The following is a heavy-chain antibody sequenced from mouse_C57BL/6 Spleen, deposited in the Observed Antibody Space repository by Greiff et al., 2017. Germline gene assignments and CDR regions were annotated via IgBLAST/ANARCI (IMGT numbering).Heavy chain of an antibody. J-gene: IGHJ4*01. CDR3: AGRDEYDDSLSSMDY. V-gene: IGHV1-81*01. CDR1: GYTFTSYG. D-gene: IGHD2-4*01. CDR2: IYPRSGST. Sequence: VQLQQSGPELARPGASVKLSCKASGYTFTSYGISWVKQRTGQGLEWIGEIYPRSGSTYYNQKFKGKATLTADKSSRTAYMALRCLTSEDSAVYFRAGRDEYDDSLSSMDYWGQGTSVTVSS.